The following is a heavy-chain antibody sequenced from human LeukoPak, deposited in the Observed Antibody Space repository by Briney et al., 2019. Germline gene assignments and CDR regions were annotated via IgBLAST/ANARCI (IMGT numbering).Heavy chain of an antibody. CDR2: ISGSGGTT. CDR1: GFTFSNFA. V-gene: IGHV3-23*01. J-gene: IGHJ4*02. CDR3: AKCTTRTTHYPIDY. D-gene: IGHD4-17*01. Sequence: GGSLRLSCAVSGFTFSNFAMSWVRQAPGKGLEWVSGISGSGGTTYYADSVKGRFTISRDNSKNTLYLQVNSLRAEDTAVYYCAKCTTRTTHYPIDYWGQGTLVTVSS.